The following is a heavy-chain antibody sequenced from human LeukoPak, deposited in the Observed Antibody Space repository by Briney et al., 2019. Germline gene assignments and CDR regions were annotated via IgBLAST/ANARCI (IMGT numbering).Heavy chain of an antibody. CDR3: AARPGEVAVPYDY. Sequence: GSLRLSCSASGFPFCTYAMTWVRPAPGKGVEWVSLISRGGDVTYYADSVKGRFTISRDSSKNTLYLQMHSLRAEDTAVYYCAARPGEVAVPYDYWGQGTLVTVSS. CDR1: GFPFCTYA. D-gene: IGHD2-15*01. V-gene: IGHV3-23*01. J-gene: IGHJ4*02. CDR2: ISRGGDVT.